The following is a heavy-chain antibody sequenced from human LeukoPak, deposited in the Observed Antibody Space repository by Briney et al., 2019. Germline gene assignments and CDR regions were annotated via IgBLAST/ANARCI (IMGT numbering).Heavy chain of an antibody. J-gene: IGHJ4*02. D-gene: IGHD2-15*01. CDR2: ISGSGGST. CDR3: AKGRWPAYYFDY. Sequence: GGSLRLSCAASGFTFSSYAMSWVRQAPGKGLEWVSAISGSGGSTYYADSVKGRFTISRDNSKNTLYLQMSSLRAEDTAVYYCAKGRWPAYYFDYWGQGTLVTVSS. CDR1: GFTFSSYA. V-gene: IGHV3-23*01.